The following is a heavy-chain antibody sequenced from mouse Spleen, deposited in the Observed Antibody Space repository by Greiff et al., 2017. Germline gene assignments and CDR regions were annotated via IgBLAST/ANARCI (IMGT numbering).Heavy chain of an antibody. CDR3: ASTRYRYDRTAWFAY. Sequence: DVKLVESEGGLVQPGSSMKLSCTASGFTFSDYYMAWVRQVPEKGLEWVANINYDGSSTYYLDSLKSRFIISRDNAKNILYLQMSSLKSEDTATYYCASTRYRYDRTAWFAYWGQGTLVTVSA. CDR1: GFTFSDYY. V-gene: IGHV5-16*01. J-gene: IGHJ3*01. D-gene: IGHD2-14*01. CDR2: INYDGSST.